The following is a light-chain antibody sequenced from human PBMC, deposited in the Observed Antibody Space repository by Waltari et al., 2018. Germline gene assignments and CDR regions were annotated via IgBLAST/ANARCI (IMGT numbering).Light chain of an antibody. V-gene: IGLV3-21*02. CDR2: EDS. CDR1: SIGSES. Sequence: SYVLTQPPSVSVAPGQTARITCGGNSIGSESVHWYQQKPGQAPGRVVYEDSDRPSGIPGRCSGSNSGTTATLTIGGVEAGDEADYYCQVWHSSSDHVVFGGGTKLTVL. J-gene: IGLJ2*01. CDR3: QVWHSSSDHVV.